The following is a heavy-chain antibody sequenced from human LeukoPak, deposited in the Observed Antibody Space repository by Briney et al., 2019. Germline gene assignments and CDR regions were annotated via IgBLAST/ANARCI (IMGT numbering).Heavy chain of an antibody. CDR1: GYTFTSYY. CDR2: INPSGGST. J-gene: IGHJ4*02. Sequence: ASVKVSCKASGYTFTSYYMHWVRQAPGQGLEWMGIINPSGGSTNYAQKFQERVTITRDMSTSTAYMELSSLRSEDTAVYYCAAAGRDGYNRASFDYWGQGTLVTVSS. D-gene: IGHD5-24*01. V-gene: IGHV1-46*01. CDR3: AAAGRDGYNRASFDY.